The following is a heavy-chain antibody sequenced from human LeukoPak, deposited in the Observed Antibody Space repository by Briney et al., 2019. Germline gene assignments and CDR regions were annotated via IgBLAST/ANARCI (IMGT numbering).Heavy chain of an antibody. CDR1: GFTVSSNY. CDR2: IYSGGST. CDR3: ATDFLTTGSDY. D-gene: IGHD1-1*01. Sequence: GGSLTLSCTVSGFTVSSNYMSWVRQAPGKGLEWVSVIYSGGSTYYADSVKGRFTISRDNSKNTLYLQMNSLRAEDTAVYYCATDFLTTGSDYWGQGTLVTVSS. V-gene: IGHV3-66*01. J-gene: IGHJ4*02.